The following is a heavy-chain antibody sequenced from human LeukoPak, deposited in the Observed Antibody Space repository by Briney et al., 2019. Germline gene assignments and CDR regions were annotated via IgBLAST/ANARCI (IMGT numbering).Heavy chain of an antibody. V-gene: IGHV3-30*02. CDR1: GFTFSNYG. J-gene: IGHJ6*03. D-gene: IGHD2-21*02. Sequence: GGSLRLSCAASGFTFSNYGMHWVRQAPGKGLEWVAFIRYDGSNKYYADSVKGRFTISRDNSKNTLYLQMNSLRAEDTAVYYCAKVRGVTTDYYYMDVWGKGTTVTVSS. CDR3: AKVRGVTTDYYYMDV. CDR2: IRYDGSNK.